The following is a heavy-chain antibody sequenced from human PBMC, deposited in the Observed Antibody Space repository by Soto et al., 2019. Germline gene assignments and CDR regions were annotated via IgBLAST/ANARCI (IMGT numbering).Heavy chain of an antibody. Sequence: SVKVSCKASGGTFSSYAISWVRQAPGQGLEWMGGIIPIFGTANYAQKFQGRVTITADESTSTAYMELSSLRSEDTAVYYCARDKANGVCYTCFYYGMDVWGQGTTVTVSS. J-gene: IGHJ6*02. D-gene: IGHD2-8*01. CDR2: IIPIFGTA. V-gene: IGHV1-69*13. CDR3: ARDKANGVCYTCFYYGMDV. CDR1: GGTFSSYA.